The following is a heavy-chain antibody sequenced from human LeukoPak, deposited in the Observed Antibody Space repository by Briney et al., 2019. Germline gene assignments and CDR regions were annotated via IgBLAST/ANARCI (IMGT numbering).Heavy chain of an antibody. D-gene: IGHD5-12*01. V-gene: IGHV3-30*18. Sequence: GGSVRLSCVASGFIFSSYGIHWVRQAPGKGLEWVAVISYDGTNKNYAESVKGRFTISRDNSKNTVHLQMNSLRAEDTAVYYCAKDRGYSGYDYGDFDYWGQGTLVTVSS. CDR1: GFIFSSYG. CDR2: ISYDGTNK. CDR3: AKDRGYSGYDYGDFDY. J-gene: IGHJ4*02.